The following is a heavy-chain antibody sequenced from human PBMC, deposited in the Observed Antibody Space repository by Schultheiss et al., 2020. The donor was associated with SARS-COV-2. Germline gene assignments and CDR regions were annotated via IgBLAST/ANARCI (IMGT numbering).Heavy chain of an antibody. J-gene: IGHJ4*02. V-gene: IGHV3-9*01. CDR1: GFTFDDYA. CDR2: ISWNSGSI. Sequence: GGSLRLSCAASGFTFDDYAMHWVRQAPGKGLEWVSGISWNSGSIDYADSVKGRFTISRDNAKNSLYLQMNSLRPEDTALYYCAKAEGAGGAFDFWGQGTLVTVSS. D-gene: IGHD3-16*01. CDR3: AKAEGAGGAFDF.